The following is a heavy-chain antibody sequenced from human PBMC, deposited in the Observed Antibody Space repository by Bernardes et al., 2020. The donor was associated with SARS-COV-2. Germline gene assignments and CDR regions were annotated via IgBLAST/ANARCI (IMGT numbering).Heavy chain of an antibody. J-gene: IGHJ4*02. CDR3: ASQPMAAAGRVDY. D-gene: IGHD6-13*01. V-gene: IGHV4-59*08. Sequence: SETLSVSCTVSGGSITSSYWSWIRQPPGKGLEYIGYIFSSGSTRYNPSLKSRVTISLDTSENQFSLRLSSVTAADTAVYYCASQPMAAAGRVDYWGQGTLVTVSS. CDR1: GGSITSSY. CDR2: IFSSGST.